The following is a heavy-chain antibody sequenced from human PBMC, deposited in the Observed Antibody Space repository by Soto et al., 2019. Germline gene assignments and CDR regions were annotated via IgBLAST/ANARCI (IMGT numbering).Heavy chain of an antibody. J-gene: IGHJ4*02. CDR1: GDSISTYY. Sequence: QVQPHESGPGLVKPSETLSLTCTVSGDSISTYYWSWIRQPPGKGLQWIGYIFYSGGTAYNPSLKSRVTISLDMSKKQISLKLSSVTTADTATYFCARLQLVQKVIDYWGQGTLVTVSS. D-gene: IGHD1-1*01. CDR2: IFYSGGT. V-gene: IGHV4-59*01. CDR3: ARLQLVQKVIDY.